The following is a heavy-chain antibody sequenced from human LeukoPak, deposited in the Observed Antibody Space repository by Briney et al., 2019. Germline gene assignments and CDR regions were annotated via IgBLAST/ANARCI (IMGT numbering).Heavy chain of an antibody. CDR1: GFTLSTYA. CDR2: ISGSGGGT. J-gene: IGHJ4*02. V-gene: IGHV3-23*01. Sequence: PGGSLRLSCAASGFTLSTYAMSWVRQAPGKGLEWVSAISGSGGGTYYADAVKGRFTISRDNSKNTLYLQMNSLRADDTAVYYCAKDFNLSRWGQGTLVTVSS. D-gene: IGHD2/OR15-2a*01. CDR3: AKDFNLSR.